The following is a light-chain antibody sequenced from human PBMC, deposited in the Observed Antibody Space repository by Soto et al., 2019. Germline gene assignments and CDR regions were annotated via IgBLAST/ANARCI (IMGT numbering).Light chain of an antibody. CDR2: DVS. CDR1: SSDVGGYNY. J-gene: IGLJ1*01. Sequence: QSALTQPASVSGSPGQSITISGTGTSSDVGGYNYVSWYQQHPGKAPKLMIYDVSNRPSGVSNRFSGSKSGNTASLTISGLQAEDEADYYCSSYISSSTLLYVFGTGTKLTVL. CDR3: SSYISSSTLLYV. V-gene: IGLV2-14*01.